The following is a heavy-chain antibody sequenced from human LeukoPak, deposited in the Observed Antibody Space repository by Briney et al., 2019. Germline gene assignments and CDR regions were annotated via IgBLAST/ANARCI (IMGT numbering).Heavy chain of an antibody. J-gene: IGHJ6*02. CDR1: GFTFSSYG. CDR3: ATSIAARSPAPYYYYGMDV. Sequence: GGSLRLSCAASGFTFSSYGMHRVRQAPGKGLEWVAVIWYDGSNKYYADSVKGRFTISRDNSKNTLYLQMNSLRAEDTAVYYCATSIAARSPAPYYYYGMDVWGQGTTVTVSS. V-gene: IGHV3-33*01. D-gene: IGHD6-6*01. CDR2: IWYDGSNK.